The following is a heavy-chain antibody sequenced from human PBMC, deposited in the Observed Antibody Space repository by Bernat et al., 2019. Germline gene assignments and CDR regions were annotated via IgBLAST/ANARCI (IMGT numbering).Heavy chain of an antibody. J-gene: IGHJ4*02. D-gene: IGHD6-13*01. Sequence: QVQLVESGGRVVQPGTSLRLSCEASGFIFSSYGMHWVRQAPGKGLEWVGAICWDASNTHYSDAVRGRFIISRDDSKNTLFLQMNSLGGDDTAIYYCAREGSSTLAAAGTGADYWGQGTLVSVSS. V-gene: IGHV3-33*01. CDR1: GFIFSSYG. CDR3: AREGSSTLAAAGTGADY. CDR2: ICWDASNT.